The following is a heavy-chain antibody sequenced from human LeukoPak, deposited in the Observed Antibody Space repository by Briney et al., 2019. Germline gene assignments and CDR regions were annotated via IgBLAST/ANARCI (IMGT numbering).Heavy chain of an antibody. CDR3: AKVGSSSWSVYYYYYMDV. Sequence: GGSLRLSCAASGFTFSTYAMNWVRQAPGKGLEWISTISGSGGSTYYADSVKGRFTISRDNSKNTLYLQMNSLRAEDTAVYYCAKVGSSSWSVYYYYYMDVWGKGTTVTVSS. V-gene: IGHV3-23*01. D-gene: IGHD6-13*01. CDR1: GFTFSTYA. CDR2: ISGSGGST. J-gene: IGHJ6*03.